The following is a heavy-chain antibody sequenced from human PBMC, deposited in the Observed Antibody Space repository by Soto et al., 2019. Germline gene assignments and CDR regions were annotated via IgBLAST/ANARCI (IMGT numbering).Heavy chain of an antibody. J-gene: IGHJ6*02. CDR2: TYYKSKWNN. Sequence: SQTLSLTCVISGDSFSSNSAGWNWIRQSPSRGLQWLGRTYYKSKWNNDYELSVKSRLTINPDTSKNKFSLHLYSVTPEDTAVYYCTGITWFRGMDVWGHGTPVTVSS. CDR1: GDSFSSNSAG. CDR3: TGITWFRGMDV. V-gene: IGHV6-1*01. D-gene: IGHD3-10*01.